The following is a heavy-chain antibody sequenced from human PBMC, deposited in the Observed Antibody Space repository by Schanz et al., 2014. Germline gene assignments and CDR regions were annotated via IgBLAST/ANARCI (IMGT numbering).Heavy chain of an antibody. CDR2: ITRRGGST. Sequence: VQQVESGGGEVQPGRSLRLSCSASGFTFSSYATHWASQASGKGLEYVAAITRRGGSTDYSDSVKGRFTISRDKSKNTLYLQMSSLRPEDSAVYYCARVHLYEPSGCYYLDVWGKGALVTVSS. J-gene: IGHJ6*03. V-gene: IGHV3-64D*06. D-gene: IGHD5-12*01. CDR1: GFTFSSYA. CDR3: ARVHLYEPSGCYYLDV.